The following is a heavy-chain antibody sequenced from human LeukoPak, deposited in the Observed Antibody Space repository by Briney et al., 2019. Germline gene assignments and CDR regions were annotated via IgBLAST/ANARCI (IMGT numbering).Heavy chain of an antibody. CDR3: TTTRGLLAFDC. CDR1: GYTLTDYY. V-gene: IGHV1-69-2*01. CDR2: VEPEDGET. J-gene: IGHJ4*02. Sequence: ALVKISCKVSGYTLTDYYMHWGQQAPGKGLEGRGVVEPEDGETIYAEKFQGRVTITADTSRDRAYIELSSVRSEHWTLYYCTTTRGLLAFDCWGQGTLVTVPS. D-gene: IGHD1-26*01.